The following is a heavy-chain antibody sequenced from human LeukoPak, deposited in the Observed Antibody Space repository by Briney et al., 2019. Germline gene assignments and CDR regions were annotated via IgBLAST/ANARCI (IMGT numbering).Heavy chain of an antibody. CDR3: ATAGGSSWPPGTGEIHFDY. D-gene: IGHD6-13*01. CDR1: DGSISSSSYY. Sequence: PSETLSLTCTVSDGSISSSSYYWGWIRQPPGKGLEWIGSIYYSGSTYYNPSLKSRVTISVDTSKNQFSLKLSSVTAADTAVYYCATAGGSSWPPGTGEIHFDYWGQGTLVTVSS. CDR2: IYYSGST. J-gene: IGHJ4*02. V-gene: IGHV4-39*07.